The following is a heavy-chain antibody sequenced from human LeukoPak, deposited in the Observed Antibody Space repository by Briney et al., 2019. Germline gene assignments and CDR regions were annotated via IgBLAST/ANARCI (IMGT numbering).Heavy chain of an antibody. CDR1: GFTFSSYA. V-gene: IGHV3-30-3*01. J-gene: IGHJ4*02. Sequence: GGSLRLSCAASGFTFSSYAMHWVRQAPGKGLEWVAVISYDGSNKYYADSVKGRFTISRDNAKNSLYLQMNSLRAEDTAVYYCAREGRFLEPYFDYWGQGTLVTVSS. D-gene: IGHD3-3*01. CDR2: ISYDGSNK. CDR3: AREGRFLEPYFDY.